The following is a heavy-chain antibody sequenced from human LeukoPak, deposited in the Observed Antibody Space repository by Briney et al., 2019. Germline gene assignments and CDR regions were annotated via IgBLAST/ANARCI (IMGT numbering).Heavy chain of an antibody. CDR1: GYTFTNNY. Sequence: ASVKVSCKASGYTFTNNYLHWVRQAPGQGLEWMGMIYPRDGSTSYAQNFQGRVTVTRDTSTTTVHMELRGLRSEDTAVYYCARDQEGFDYWGQGTTVTVSS. V-gene: IGHV1-46*01. CDR3: ARDQEGFDY. CDR2: IYPRDGST. J-gene: IGHJ4*03.